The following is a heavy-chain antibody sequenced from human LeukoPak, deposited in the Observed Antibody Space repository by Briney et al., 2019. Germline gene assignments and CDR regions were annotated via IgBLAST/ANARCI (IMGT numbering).Heavy chain of an antibody. J-gene: IGHJ2*01. CDR1: GFTFSSYW. CDR3: AKDQAVAHLNWYFDL. V-gene: IGHV3-7*03. CDR2: IKQDGSEK. D-gene: IGHD6-19*01. Sequence: GGSLRLSCAASGFTFSSYWMSWVRQAPGKGLEWVANIKQDGSEKYYVDSVKGRFTISRDNAKNSLYLQMNSLRAEDTALYYCAKDQAVAHLNWYFDLWGRGTLVTVSS.